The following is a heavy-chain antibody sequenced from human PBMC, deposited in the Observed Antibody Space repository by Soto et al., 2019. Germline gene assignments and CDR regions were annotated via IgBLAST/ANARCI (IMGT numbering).Heavy chain of an antibody. CDR1: GGSFSGYY. J-gene: IGHJ4*02. Sequence: SETLSLTCAFYGGSFSGYYWSWIRQPPGKGLEWIGEINHSGSTNYNPSLKSRVTISVDTSKNQFSLKLSSVTAADTAVYYCARDGYDYIWGSYRPKGYFDYWGQGTLVTVSS. D-gene: IGHD3-16*02. V-gene: IGHV4-34*01. CDR3: ARDGYDYIWGSYRPKGYFDY. CDR2: INHSGST.